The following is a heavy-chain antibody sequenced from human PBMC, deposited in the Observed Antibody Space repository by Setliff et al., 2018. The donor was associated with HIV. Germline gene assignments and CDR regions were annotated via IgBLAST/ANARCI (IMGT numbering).Heavy chain of an antibody. V-gene: IGHV4-61*05. J-gene: IGHJ4*02. CDR1: GGSISSSSYY. Sequence: PSETLSLTCTVSGGSISSSSYYWGWIRQPPGKGLEWIGYIYYSGSTNYNPSLKSRVTISVDKSKNQFSLKVSSVTAADTAGYYCARAVHSPSIYYYVFDYWGQGTLVTVSS. D-gene: IGHD3-22*01. CDR2: IYYSGST. CDR3: ARAVHSPSIYYYVFDY.